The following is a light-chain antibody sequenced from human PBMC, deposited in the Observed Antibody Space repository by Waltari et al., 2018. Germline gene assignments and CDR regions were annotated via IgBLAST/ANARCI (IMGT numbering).Light chain of an antibody. Sequence: QSALTQPASVSGSPGQSITISCTGTSSDVVHYTSVSWYQQHPGKAPKLMIYEVSNRPSGVSNRFSGSKSGNTASLTISGLQAEDEADYYCSSYTSSSTRVFGGGTKLTVL. CDR1: SSDVVHYTS. V-gene: IGLV2-14*01. CDR2: EVS. J-gene: IGLJ3*02. CDR3: SSYTSSSTRV.